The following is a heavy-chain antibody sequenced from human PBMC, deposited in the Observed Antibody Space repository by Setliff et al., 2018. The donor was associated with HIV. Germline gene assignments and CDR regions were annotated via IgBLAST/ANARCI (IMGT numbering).Heavy chain of an antibody. CDR2: FDPEKGET. CDR3: ATFYKLTGTTSFDF. CDR1: GYSFTNYG. J-gene: IGHJ4*02. D-gene: IGHD1-7*01. V-gene: IGHV1-24*01. Sequence: ASVKVSCKASGYSFTNYGISWVRQAPGQGLEWMGRFDPEKGETIYAQKFQDRVTMTEDTSTDTTNMEVRGLRSEDTAIYYCATFYKLTGTTSFDFWGQGTLVTVSS.